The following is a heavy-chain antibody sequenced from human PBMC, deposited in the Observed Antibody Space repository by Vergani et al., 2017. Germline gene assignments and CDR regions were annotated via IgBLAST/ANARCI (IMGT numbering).Heavy chain of an antibody. CDR3: ARARCIETCYMSNWLDS. V-gene: IGHV3-74*03. J-gene: IGHJ5*01. CDR1: GFTFSNYW. D-gene: IGHD3-9*01. Sequence: VQLVESGGGLVQPGGSLRLSCTASGFTFSNYWMQWVRQAPGKGLMWVSRINSDGSITAYADSVKGRFTISRDNAQNTLYLQMNSLRVEDTGVYYCARARCIETCYMSNWLDSWGQGTLVTVSS. CDR2: INSDGSIT.